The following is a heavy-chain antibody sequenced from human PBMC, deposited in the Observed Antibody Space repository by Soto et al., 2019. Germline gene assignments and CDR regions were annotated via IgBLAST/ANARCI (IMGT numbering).Heavy chain of an antibody. CDR1: GDSVSSNSAA. Sequence: PAQTLSLTCAISGDSVSSNSAAWNWIRQSPSRGLEWLGRTYYRSKWYNDYAVSVKSRITINPDTSKNQFSLQLNSVTPEDTAVYFCARTLSSSAENWFDPWGQGALVTVSS. CDR3: ARTLSSSAENWFDP. J-gene: IGHJ5*02. D-gene: IGHD6-6*01. CDR2: TYYRSKWYN. V-gene: IGHV6-1*01.